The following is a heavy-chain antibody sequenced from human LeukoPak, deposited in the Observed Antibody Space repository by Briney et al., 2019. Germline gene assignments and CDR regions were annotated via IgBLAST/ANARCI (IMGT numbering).Heavy chain of an antibody. J-gene: IGHJ3*02. V-gene: IGHV3-30-3*01. CDR1: GFTFSSYA. Sequence: GGSLRLSCAASGFTFSSYAMHWARQAPGKGLEWVAVISYDGSNKYYADSVKGRFTISRDNAKNSLYLQMNSLRAEDTAVYYCARDGGTTTADAFDIWGQGTMVTVSS. CDR2: ISYDGSNK. D-gene: IGHD4-17*01. CDR3: ARDGGTTTADAFDI.